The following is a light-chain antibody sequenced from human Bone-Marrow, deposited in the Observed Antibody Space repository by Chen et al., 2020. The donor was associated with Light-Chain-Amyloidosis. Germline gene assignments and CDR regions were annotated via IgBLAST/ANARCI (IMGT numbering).Light chain of an antibody. V-gene: IGLV2-14*03. Sequence: QSALTQPASVSGSPGQSITISCTGSRSDVGGYNFVSWYQQLPGKAPKLLIYDVTNRPSGVSYRFSGSKSGNTASLTVSGLQAEDDADYYCSSYTVSSTWVFGGGPTLTVL. J-gene: IGLJ3*02. CDR2: DVT. CDR3: SSYTVSSTWV. CDR1: RSDVGGYNF.